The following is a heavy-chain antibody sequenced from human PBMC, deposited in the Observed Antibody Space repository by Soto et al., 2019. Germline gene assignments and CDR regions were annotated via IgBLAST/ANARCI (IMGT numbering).Heavy chain of an antibody. D-gene: IGHD3-22*01. CDR3: ARHGRDYYDSSGEFDY. CDR1: GGSISSSSYY. Sequence: AETLSLTCTVSGGSISSSSYYWGWIRPPPGKGLEWIGSIYYSGSTYYNPSLKSRVTISVDTSKNQFSLKLSSVTAADTAVYYCARHGRDYYDSSGEFDYWGQGTLVTVSS. V-gene: IGHV4-39*01. J-gene: IGHJ4*02. CDR2: IYYSGST.